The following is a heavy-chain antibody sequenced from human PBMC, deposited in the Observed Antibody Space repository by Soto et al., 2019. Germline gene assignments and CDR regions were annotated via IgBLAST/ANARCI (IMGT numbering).Heavy chain of an antibody. CDR2: IYYSGST. J-gene: IGHJ4*02. CDR1: GGSISSGDYY. D-gene: IGHD3-10*01. Sequence: PSETLSLTCTVSGGSISSGDYYWSWIRQPPGKGLEWIGYIYYSGSTYYNPSLKSRVTISVDTSKNQFSLKLSSVTAADTAVYYCARAVDIITMRFFDYWGQGNLVTVSS. V-gene: IGHV4-30-4*01. CDR3: ARAVDIITMRFFDY.